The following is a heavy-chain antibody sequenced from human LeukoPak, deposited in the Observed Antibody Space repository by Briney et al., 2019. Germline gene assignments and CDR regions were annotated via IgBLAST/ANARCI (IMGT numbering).Heavy chain of an antibody. CDR2: ISYGEGSNK. Sequence: GGSPRLSCVASGFSFSSYGMHWVRQAPGKGLEWVAMISYGEGSNKFYRDSVKGRFTISRDNSKNTLYLQMNSLRVEDTAVYYCIAAGGYYYFDYWGQGTLVTVSS. V-gene: IGHV3-30*03. CDR1: GFSFSSYG. CDR3: IAAGGYYYFDY. J-gene: IGHJ4*02. D-gene: IGHD6-13*01.